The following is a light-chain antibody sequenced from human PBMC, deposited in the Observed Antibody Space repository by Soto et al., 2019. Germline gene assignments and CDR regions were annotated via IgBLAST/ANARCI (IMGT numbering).Light chain of an antibody. CDR1: QSVSSSY. CDR3: QQYGISPWT. CDR2: GAS. V-gene: IGKV3-20*01. J-gene: IGKJ1*01. Sequence: IVLNLSPGTLSLNQGERATLSCRASQSVSSSYLAWYQQKPGQAPRLLIYGASSRATGIPDRFSGSGSGTDFTLTISRLEPEDFAVYYCQQYGISPWTFGQLTNVDIK.